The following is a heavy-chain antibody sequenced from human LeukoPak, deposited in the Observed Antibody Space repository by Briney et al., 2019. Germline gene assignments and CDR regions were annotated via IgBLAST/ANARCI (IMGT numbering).Heavy chain of an antibody. Sequence: KPGGSLRLSCAASGFIFSNTWMTWVRQAPGKGLEWLGRIKSNTDGGTPDYAAPVKGRFTISRDDSKNTLYLQMNSLRAEGTAVYYCAKDCTLLHYYDSSGYDYWGQGTLVTVSS. CDR2: IKSNTDGGTP. CDR3: AKDCTLLHYYDSSGYDY. J-gene: IGHJ4*02. CDR1: GFIFSNTW. V-gene: IGHV3-15*01. D-gene: IGHD3-22*01.